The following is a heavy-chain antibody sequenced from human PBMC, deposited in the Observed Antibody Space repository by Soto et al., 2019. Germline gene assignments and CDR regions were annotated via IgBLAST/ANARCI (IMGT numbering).Heavy chain of an antibody. CDR2: INPNSGGT. CDR1: GYPFTGYF. Sequence: ASLKVSCKSSGYPFTGYFIHWVRQAPGQGLEWMGWINPNSGGTNYAQKFQDWVTMTRDTSISTAYMELSRLRSDDTAVYYCAREARYGSYDYWGQGTPVTVSS. J-gene: IGHJ4*02. V-gene: IGHV1-2*04. D-gene: IGHD3-10*01. CDR3: AREARYGSYDY.